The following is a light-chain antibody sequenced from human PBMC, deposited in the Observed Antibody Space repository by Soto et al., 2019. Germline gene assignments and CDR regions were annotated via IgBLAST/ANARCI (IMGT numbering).Light chain of an antibody. CDR1: SSDVGGYNY. J-gene: IGLJ2*01. Sequence: QSALTQPASVSGSPGQSITISCNGTSSDVGGYNYVSWYQQHQAKAPKLMIYDVSNRPSGVSNRFSGSKSGNTASLTISGLQAEDEADYYCSSYTSSSTLVFGGGTKLTVL. CDR2: DVS. V-gene: IGLV2-14*01. CDR3: SSYTSSSTLV.